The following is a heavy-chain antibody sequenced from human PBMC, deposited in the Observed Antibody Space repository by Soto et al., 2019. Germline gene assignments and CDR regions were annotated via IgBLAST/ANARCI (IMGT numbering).Heavy chain of an antibody. CDR2: IMPVFATP. CDR1: GGTFSTSA. D-gene: IGHD3-3*02. Sequence: QVQLMQSGAEVKKPGSSVKVSCKASGGTFSTSAISWVRQAPGEGLEWVGGIMPVFATPDYAQKFQGRVTVSPDKXTTTAYLELTSLPTDDTAVYYCARDKDRQQLGGNYYYILDVWGQGTAITVSS. J-gene: IGHJ6*02. V-gene: IGHV1-69*14. CDR3: ARDKDRQQLGGNYYYILDV.